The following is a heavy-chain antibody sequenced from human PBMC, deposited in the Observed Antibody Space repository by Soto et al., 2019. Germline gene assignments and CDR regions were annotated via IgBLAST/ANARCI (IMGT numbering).Heavy chain of an antibody. CDR3: ARRTGSSTYYFDY. J-gene: IGHJ4*02. Sequence: QLQLQESGPGLVKPSETLSLTCTVSGGSISSSIYYWGWIRQPPGRGLEWIGIIDYSGTTYYNPSLKSRLTMSVDTSKNHFSLTLCSVTAADPAVYYCARRTGSSTYYFDYWGQGALVTVSS. CDR2: IDYSGTT. V-gene: IGHV4-39*02. CDR1: GGSISSSIYY. D-gene: IGHD6-6*01.